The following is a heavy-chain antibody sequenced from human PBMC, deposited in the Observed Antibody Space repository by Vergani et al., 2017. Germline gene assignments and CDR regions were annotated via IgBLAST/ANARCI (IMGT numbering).Heavy chain of an antibody. CDR3: ARRYCSGGSCYSSFDY. CDR1: GFTFDDYA. D-gene: IGHD2-15*01. J-gene: IGHJ4*02. V-gene: IGHV3-9*01. Sequence: EVQLVESGGGLVQPGRSLRLSCAASGFTFDDYAMHWVRQAPGKGLEWVSGISWNSGSIGYADSVKGRFTISRDNAKNSLYLQMNSLRAEDTALYYCARRYCSGGSCYSSFDYWGQGTLVTVSS. CDR2: ISWNSGSI.